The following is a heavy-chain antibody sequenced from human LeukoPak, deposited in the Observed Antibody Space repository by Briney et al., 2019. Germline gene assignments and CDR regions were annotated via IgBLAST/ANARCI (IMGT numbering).Heavy chain of an antibody. CDR1: GFSLSTTGMC. V-gene: IGHV2-70*11. CDR3: ARTRRLGSGFFYFDY. CDR2: IDWDDDK. J-gene: IGHJ4*02. D-gene: IGHD3-16*01. Sequence: SGPTLVNPTQTLTLTCTFSGFSLSTTGMCVSWIRQPPGKALEWLARIDWDDDKYYSTSLKTRLTISKDSSKNQVVLTMTNMDPVDAATYYCARTRRLGSGFFYFDYWGQGTLVTVSS.